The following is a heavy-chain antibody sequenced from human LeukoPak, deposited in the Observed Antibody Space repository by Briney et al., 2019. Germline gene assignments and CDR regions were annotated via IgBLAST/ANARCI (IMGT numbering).Heavy chain of an antibody. CDR2: IYYSGST. D-gene: IGHD1-26*01. CDR3: ASLGGSYYYYYYGMDV. V-gene: IGHV4-61*01. Sequence: SETLSLTCTVSGGSVSSGSYYWSWIRQPPGKGLEWIGYIYYSGSTNYNPSLKSRVTISVDTSKNQFSLKLSSVTAADTAVYYCASLGGSYYYYYYGMDVWGQGTTVTVSS. CDR1: GGSVSSGSYY. J-gene: IGHJ6*02.